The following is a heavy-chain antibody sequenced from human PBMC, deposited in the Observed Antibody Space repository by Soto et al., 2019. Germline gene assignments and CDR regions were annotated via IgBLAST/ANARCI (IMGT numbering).Heavy chain of an antibody. Sequence: PSETLSLTCTVSGGSISSYYWSWIRQPPGKGLEWIGYIYYSGSTNYNPSLKSRVTISVDTSKNQFSLKLSSVTAADTAVYYCARDPSEGCGGDCYSSWGRGTLVTVS. CDR1: GGSISSYY. V-gene: IGHV4-59*01. J-gene: IGHJ4*02. CDR3: ARDPSEGCGGDCYSS. D-gene: IGHD2-21*02. CDR2: IYYSGST.